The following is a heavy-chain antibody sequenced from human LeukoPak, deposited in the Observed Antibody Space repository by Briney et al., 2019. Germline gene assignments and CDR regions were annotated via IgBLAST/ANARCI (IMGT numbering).Heavy chain of an antibody. V-gene: IGHV3-23*01. J-gene: IGHJ4*02. CDR2: MSGSGGST. Sequence: GGSLRLSCGASAFTFSRYAMSWVRQAPGKGLEWVSGMSGSGGSTYYADSVKGRFTISRDNSRNTLYLQMNSLRAEDTAVYYCAKAMAERAYSYADPLAYWGQGTLVTVSS. CDR3: AKAMAERAYSYADPLAY. D-gene: IGHD5-18*01. CDR1: AFTFSRYA.